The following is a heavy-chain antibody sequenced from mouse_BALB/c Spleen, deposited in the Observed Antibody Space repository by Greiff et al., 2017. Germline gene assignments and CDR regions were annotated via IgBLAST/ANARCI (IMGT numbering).Heavy chain of an antibody. V-gene: IGHV3-8*02. CDR1: GDSITSGY. J-gene: IGHJ4*01. CDR2: ISYSGST. Sequence: DVKLQESGPSLVKPSQTLSLTCSVTGDSITSGYWNWIRKFPGNKLEYMGYISYSGSTYYNPSLKSRISITRDTSKNQYYLQLNSVTTEDTATYYCARWGYGNYLYAMDYWGQGTSVTVSS. CDR3: ARWGYGNYLYAMDY. D-gene: IGHD2-10*02.